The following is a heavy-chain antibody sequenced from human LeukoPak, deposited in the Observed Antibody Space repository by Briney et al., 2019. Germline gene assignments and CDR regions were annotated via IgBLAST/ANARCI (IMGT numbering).Heavy chain of an antibody. CDR3: ASPCCSTSCYFEFDY. V-gene: IGHV4-39*01. CDR1: GGSISSSSYY. Sequence: SETLSLTCTVSGGSISSSSYYWGWIRQPPGKGLEWIGSIYYSGSTYYNPSLKSRVTISVDTSKNQFSLKLSAVTAADTAVYYCASPCCSTSCYFEFDYWGQGTLVTVSS. CDR2: IYYSGST. J-gene: IGHJ4*02. D-gene: IGHD2-2*01.